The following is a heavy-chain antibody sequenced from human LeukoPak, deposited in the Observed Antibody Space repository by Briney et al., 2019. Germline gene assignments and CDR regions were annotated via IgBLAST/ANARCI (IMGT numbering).Heavy chain of an antibody. V-gene: IGHV1-69*05. CDR3: ARDRYYDSSGYYYFDY. CDR2: IIPIFGTA. J-gene: IGHJ4*02. CDR1: GGTFSSYA. Sequence: RASVKVSCKASGGTFSSYAISWVRQAPGQGLEWIGRIIPIFGTANYAQKFQGRVTITTDESTSTAYMELSSLRSEDTAVYYCARDRYYDSSGYYYFDYWGQGTLVTVSS. D-gene: IGHD3-22*01.